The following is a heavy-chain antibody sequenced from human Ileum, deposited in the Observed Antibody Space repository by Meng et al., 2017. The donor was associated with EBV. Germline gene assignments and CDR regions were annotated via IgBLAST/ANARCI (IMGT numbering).Heavy chain of an antibody. Sequence: VQLVQSGAEVQKPGDAAKVSCKHSGYTFTNYEISWVRQATGQGLEWMGWMNPKTGTAHYAQKFPGHVSMTRDTSITTAYMALGSLTSEDTAVYYCVRTLERGDYWGQGTLVTVSS. V-gene: IGHV1-8*01. D-gene: IGHD5-24*01. CDR3: VRTLERGDY. CDR2: MNPKTGTA. CDR1: GYTFTNYE. J-gene: IGHJ4*02.